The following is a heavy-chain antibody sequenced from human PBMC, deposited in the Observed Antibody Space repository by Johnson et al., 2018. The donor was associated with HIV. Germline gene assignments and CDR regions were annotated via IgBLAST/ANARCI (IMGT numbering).Heavy chain of an antibody. J-gene: IGHJ3*02. D-gene: IGHD6-6*01. V-gene: IGHV3-7*04. CDR1: GFTFSSYW. CDR3: AREQLALYDAFDI. CDR2: IKQDGSEK. Sequence: LVESGGGLVQPGGSLRLSCAASGFTFSSYWMSLVRQAPGKGLEWVANIKQDGSEKYYVDYVKGRFTISRDNAKNSLYLQMNSLRAEDTAVYYCAREQLALYDAFDIWGQGTMVTVSS.